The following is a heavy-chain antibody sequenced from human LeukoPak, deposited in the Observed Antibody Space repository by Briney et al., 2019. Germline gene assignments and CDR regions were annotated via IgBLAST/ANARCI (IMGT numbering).Heavy chain of an antibody. D-gene: IGHD5-12*01. Sequence: PGGSLRLSCAASGFTFSSYAMSWVRQAPGKGLEWVSAISGSGGSTYYADSVKGRFTISRDNSKNTLYLQMNSLRAEDTAVYYCAKNTYPQTYCGYDGVDYWGQGTLVTVSS. CDR2: ISGSGGST. CDR3: AKNTYPQTYCGYDGVDY. V-gene: IGHV3-23*01. CDR1: GFTFSSYA. J-gene: IGHJ4*02.